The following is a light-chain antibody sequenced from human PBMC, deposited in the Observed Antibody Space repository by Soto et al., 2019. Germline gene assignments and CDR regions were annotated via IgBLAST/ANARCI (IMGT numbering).Light chain of an antibody. V-gene: IGLV4-60*03. CDR1: SGHSTYI. Sequence: QLVLTQSSSASASLGSSVKLTCTLSSGHSTYIIAWHQHQPGKAPRYLMKLEGSGGYNRGSGIPDRFSGSSSGADRYLTISNLQSEDEADYICETWDTNSKVFGGGTKVTVL. CDR2: LEGSGGY. J-gene: IGLJ3*02. CDR3: ETWDTNSKV.